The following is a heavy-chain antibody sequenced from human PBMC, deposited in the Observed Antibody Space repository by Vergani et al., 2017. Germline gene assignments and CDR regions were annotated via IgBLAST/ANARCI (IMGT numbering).Heavy chain of an antibody. J-gene: IGHJ3*02. CDR2: IIPIFGTA. Sequence: QVQLVQSGAEGKKPGSSVKVSCKASGGTFSSYAISWVRQAPGQGLEWMGGIIPIFGTANYAQKFQGRVTITADESTSTAYMELSRLRSEDTAVYYCARDRDYGDYGAFDIWGQGTMVTVSS. V-gene: IGHV1-69*01. CDR3: ARDRDYGDYGAFDI. D-gene: IGHD4-17*01. CDR1: GGTFSSYA.